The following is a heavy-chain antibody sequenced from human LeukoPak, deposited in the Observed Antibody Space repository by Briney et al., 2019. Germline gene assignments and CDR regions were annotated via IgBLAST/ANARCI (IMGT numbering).Heavy chain of an antibody. V-gene: IGHV3-7*01. CDR3: EKYLNMAFDD. CDR1: GFTVSSNY. CDR2: ISPDGSTN. Sequence: PGGSLSLSCAASGFTVSSNYMSWVRQAPGKGLDWVAHISPDGSTNYYVGSGRGRFTTSRDNAKTSMYLQMKALRGEDTAVYYCEKYLNMAFDDWGQGTLVTVCS. D-gene: IGHD1/OR15-1a*01. J-gene: IGHJ4*02.